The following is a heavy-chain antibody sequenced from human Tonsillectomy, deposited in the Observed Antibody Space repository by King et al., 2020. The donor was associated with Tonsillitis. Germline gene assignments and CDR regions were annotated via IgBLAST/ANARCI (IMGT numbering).Heavy chain of an antibody. V-gene: IGHV5-51*01. CDR3: ARQAANYDVDY. CDR1: GYSFDYYY. J-gene: IGHJ4*02. D-gene: IGHD3-3*01. CDR2: IYPGDSDT. Sequence: VQLVESGAEVKKPGESLKISCKGSGYSFDYYYIAWVRQMPGKGLEWVGLIYPGDSDTRYSPSFQGQVAISADKSITTAYLQWSSLKASDSAMYYCARQAANYDVDYWGQGTLVTVSS.